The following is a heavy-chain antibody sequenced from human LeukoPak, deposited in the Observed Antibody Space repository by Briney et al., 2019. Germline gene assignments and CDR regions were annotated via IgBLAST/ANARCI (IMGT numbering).Heavy chain of an antibody. J-gene: IGHJ5*02. Sequence: PSETLSLTCAVYGGSFSGYYWSWIRQPPGKGLEWIGEINHSGSTNYNPSLKSRVTISVDTSKNQFSLKLSSVTAADTAVYYRARAQYGRYYGSGSYSQYNWFDPWGQGTLVTVSS. CDR3: ARAQYGRYYGSGSYSQYNWFDP. V-gene: IGHV4-34*01. CDR1: GGSFSGYY. CDR2: INHSGST. D-gene: IGHD3-10*01.